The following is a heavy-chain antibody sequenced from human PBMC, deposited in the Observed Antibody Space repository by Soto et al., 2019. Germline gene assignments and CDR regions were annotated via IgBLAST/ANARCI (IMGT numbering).Heavy chain of an antibody. CDR1: GFTFTSSA. J-gene: IGHJ3*02. V-gene: IGHV1-58*02. Sequence: SVKVSCKVSGFTFTSSAMQWVRQARGQRLEWIGWIVVGSGNTNYAQKFQERVTITRDMSTSTAYMELSSLRSEDTAVYYCAATYYDYIWRSSYDAFDIWGQGTMVTVSS. D-gene: IGHD3-16*01. CDR2: IVVGSGNT. CDR3: AATYYDYIWRSSYDAFDI.